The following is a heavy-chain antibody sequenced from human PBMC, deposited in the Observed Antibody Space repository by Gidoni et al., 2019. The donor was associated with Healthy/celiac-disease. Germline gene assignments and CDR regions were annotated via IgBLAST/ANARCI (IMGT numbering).Heavy chain of an antibody. D-gene: IGHD3-10*01. CDR2: IWYDGSNK. V-gene: IGHV3-33*01. CDR3: ARDRPPDYYGSAHDNWFDP. Sequence: QVQLVESGGGVVQPGRSLRLSCAAAGFTFGSYGIHWGRQAPGQGLEWVAVIWYDGSNKSYADSVKGRFTISRDNSKNTLYLQMNSLRAEDTAVYYCARDRPPDYYGSAHDNWFDPWGQGTLVTVSS. J-gene: IGHJ5*02. CDR1: GFTFGSYG.